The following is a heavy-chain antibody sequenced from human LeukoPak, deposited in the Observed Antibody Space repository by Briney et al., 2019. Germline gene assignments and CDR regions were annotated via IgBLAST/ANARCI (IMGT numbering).Heavy chain of an antibody. CDR2: INPNSGGT. Sequence: GASVKVSCKASGYTFTGCYMHWVRQAPGQGLEWMGWINPNSGGTNYAQKFQGRVTMTRDTSISTAYMELSRLRSDDTAVYYCARDFSGVVAIGYYFDYWGQGTLVTVSS. V-gene: IGHV1-2*02. CDR1: GYTFTGCY. CDR3: ARDFSGVVAIGYYFDY. D-gene: IGHD2-2*01. J-gene: IGHJ4*02.